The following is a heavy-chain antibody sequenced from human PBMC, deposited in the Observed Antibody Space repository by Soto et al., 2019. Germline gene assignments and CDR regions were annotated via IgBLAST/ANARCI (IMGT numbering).Heavy chain of an antibody. CDR3: SRGDFWSGYYIAY. V-gene: IGHV5-10-1*01. CDR1: GYSFTANK. J-gene: IGHJ4*02. CDR2: IDPGDSHT. D-gene: IGHD3-3*01. Sequence: GQSLKISCKASGYSFTANKITCVRQMPGKGLEWVGRIDPGDSHTKYSPSFQGRVTISGDKSISTAYLQWNSLDASDTAMYCCSRGDFWSGYYIAYWGQGTQVNVSS.